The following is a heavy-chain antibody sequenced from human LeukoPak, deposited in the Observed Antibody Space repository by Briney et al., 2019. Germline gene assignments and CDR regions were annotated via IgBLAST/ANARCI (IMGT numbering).Heavy chain of an antibody. Sequence: GESLRLSCAASGFTFSNAWMSWVRQAPGKGLEWVGRIKSKTAGGTTDHAAPVKGRVTISRDDSKNTLYLQMNSLKTEDTGVFYCPTFFWLGVLDYWGRGPLVTVP. CDR2: IKSKTAGGTT. V-gene: IGHV3-15*01. CDR1: GFTFSNAW. J-gene: IGHJ4*02. CDR3: PTFFWLGVLDY. D-gene: IGHD3-3*01.